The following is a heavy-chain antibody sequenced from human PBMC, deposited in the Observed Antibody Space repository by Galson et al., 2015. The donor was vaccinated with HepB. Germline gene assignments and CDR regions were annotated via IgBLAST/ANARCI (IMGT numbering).Heavy chain of an antibody. CDR3: VKDAIAVAGSTYDDY. D-gene: IGHD6-19*01. CDR2: ISSNGGST. CDR1: GFTFSSYV. J-gene: IGHJ4*02. Sequence: SLRLSCAASGFTFSSYVMHWVRQAPGKGLEYVSGISSNGGSTYYTDSVKGRFTISRDNSKNTLYLQMSSLRAEDTAVYYCVKDAIAVAGSTYDDYGSQGTLVIVSS. V-gene: IGHV3-64D*06.